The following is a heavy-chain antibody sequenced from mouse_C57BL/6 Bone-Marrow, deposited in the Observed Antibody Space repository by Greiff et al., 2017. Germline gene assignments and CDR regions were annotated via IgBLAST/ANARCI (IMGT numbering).Heavy chain of an antibody. Sequence: VKLMESGPGLVAPSQRLSITCTVSGFSLTSYGVDWVRQPPGKGLEWLGVIWGGGSTNYNSALMSRLSISKDNSKSQVFLKMNSLQTDDTAMYYCAKRDTTVAYWGQGTLVTVSA. V-gene: IGHV2-9*01. CDR3: AKRDTTVAY. CDR2: IWGGGST. CDR1: GFSLTSYG. D-gene: IGHD1-1*01. J-gene: IGHJ3*01.